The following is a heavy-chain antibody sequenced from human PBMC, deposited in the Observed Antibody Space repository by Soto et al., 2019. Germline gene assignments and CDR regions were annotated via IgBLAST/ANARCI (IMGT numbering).Heavy chain of an antibody. Sequence: SETLSLTCXVSGDSISNSRFYWAWIRQPPGEGLEWIGSIYHTGNAYYNPSLKSRVTISVDTSKNQFSLKVTSVTAADTALYYCARDYFDSSDYTTNWFDPWGQGTLVTVPQ. CDR1: GDSISNSRFY. CDR2: IYHTGNA. CDR3: ARDYFDSSDYTTNWFDP. J-gene: IGHJ5*02. V-gene: IGHV4-39*01. D-gene: IGHD3-22*01.